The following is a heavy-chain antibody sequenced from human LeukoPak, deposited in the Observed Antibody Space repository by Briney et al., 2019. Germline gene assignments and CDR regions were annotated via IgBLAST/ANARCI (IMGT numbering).Heavy chain of an antibody. D-gene: IGHD3-10*01. J-gene: IGHJ4*02. CDR1: GGTFSSYA. CDR3: ARGSYYGSGSYWVY. V-gene: IGHV1-69*05. Sequence: ASVKVSCKASGGTFSSYAISWVRQAPGQGLEWMGGIIPIFGTANYAQKFQGRVTITTEESTSTAYMELSSLRSEDTAVYYCARGSYYGSGSYWVYWGQGTLVTVSS. CDR2: IIPIFGTA.